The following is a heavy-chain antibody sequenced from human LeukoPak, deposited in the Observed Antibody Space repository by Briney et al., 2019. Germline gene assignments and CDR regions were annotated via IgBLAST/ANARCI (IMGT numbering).Heavy chain of an antibody. CDR2: IKSKTDGGTP. V-gene: IGHV3-15*01. J-gene: IGHJ4*02. CDR1: GFTFSNAW. Sequence: GRSLRLSCAASGFTFSNAWMRWVRQAPGRGREWVGRIKSKTDGGTPDYAAPEKGRFTISRDDSKNTLYLQMNSLKTEDTAVYYCTTVEGYCSSTSCYDYWGQGTLVTVSS. CDR3: TTVEGYCSSTSCYDY. D-gene: IGHD2-2*01.